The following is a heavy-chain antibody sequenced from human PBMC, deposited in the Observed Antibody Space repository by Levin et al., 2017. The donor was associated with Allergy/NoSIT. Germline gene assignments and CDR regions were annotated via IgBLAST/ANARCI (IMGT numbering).Heavy chain of an antibody. V-gene: IGHV3-23*01. J-gene: IGHJ4*02. CDR3: AKGVTGSYRTPLDY. D-gene: IGHD1-26*01. CDR1: GFTFSSFA. CDR2: ISGSGDST. Sequence: SCAASGFTFSSFAMSWVRQAPGKGLEWVSIISGSGDSTYYADSVKGRFTISRDNSKNTLFVQMNSLGAGDTAVYYCAKGVTGSYRTPLDYWGQGTLVTVSA.